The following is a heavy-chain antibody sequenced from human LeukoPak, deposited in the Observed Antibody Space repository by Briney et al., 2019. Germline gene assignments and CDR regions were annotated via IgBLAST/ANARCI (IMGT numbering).Heavy chain of an antibody. CDR1: GGSISSYY. Sequence: PSETLSLTCTVSGGSISSYYWSWIRQPPGKGLEYIGYIYYSGSTNYNPSLKRRVTISVDTSKNQFSLKLSSVTAADTAVYYCARLVRTYYYDSSGYYWDYWGQGTLVTVSS. D-gene: IGHD3-22*01. CDR3: ARLVRTYYYDSSGYYWDY. J-gene: IGHJ4*02. V-gene: IGHV4-59*08. CDR2: IYYSGST.